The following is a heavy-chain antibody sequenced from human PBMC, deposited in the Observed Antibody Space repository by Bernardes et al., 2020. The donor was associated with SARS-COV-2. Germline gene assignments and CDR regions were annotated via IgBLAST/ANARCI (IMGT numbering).Heavy chain of an antibody. Sequence: GGSLRLSCAASGFTFSNYGMHWVRQAPGKGLEWVAVMSFDRSKEYYADSVKGRFSVSRDNSKNTLYLQMNSLRAEDTAVYYCAKVHYGDTGLIRWDDYFDNWGQGTLDTVSS. CDR2: MSFDRSKE. CDR3: AKVHYGDTGLIRWDDYFDN. V-gene: IGHV3-30*18. J-gene: IGHJ4*02. CDR1: GFTFSNYG. D-gene: IGHD5-18*01.